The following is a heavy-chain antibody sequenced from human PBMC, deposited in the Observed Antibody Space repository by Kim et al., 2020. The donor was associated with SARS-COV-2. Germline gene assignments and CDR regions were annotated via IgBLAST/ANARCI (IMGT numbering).Heavy chain of an antibody. CDR3: ARAPPDQWLVQLDAFDI. Sequence: SETLSLTCTVSGGSISSYYWSWIRQPPGKGLEWIGYIYYSGSTNYNPSLKSRVTISVDTSKNQFSLKLSSVTAADTAVYYCARAPPDQWLVQLDAFDIWGQGTMVTVSS. CDR1: GGSISSYY. V-gene: IGHV4-59*01. D-gene: IGHD6-19*01. CDR2: IYYSGST. J-gene: IGHJ3*02.